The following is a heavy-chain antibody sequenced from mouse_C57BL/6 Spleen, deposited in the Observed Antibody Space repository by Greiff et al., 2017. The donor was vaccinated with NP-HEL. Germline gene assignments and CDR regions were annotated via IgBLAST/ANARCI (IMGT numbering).Heavy chain of an antibody. CDR2: ILPGSGST. CDR1: GYTFTGYW. CDR3: ARSRTGNWYFDV. Sequence: VQLQQSGAELMKPGASVKLSCKATGYTFTGYWIEWVKQRPGHGLEWIGEILPGSGSTNYNEKFKGKATFTADTSSNTAYMKLSSLTTEDSAIYYCARSRTGNWYFDVWGTGTTVTVSS. V-gene: IGHV1-9*01. J-gene: IGHJ1*03. D-gene: IGHD4-1*01.